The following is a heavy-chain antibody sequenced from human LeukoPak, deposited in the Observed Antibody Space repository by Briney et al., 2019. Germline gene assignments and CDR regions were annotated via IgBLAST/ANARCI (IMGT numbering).Heavy chain of an antibody. D-gene: IGHD5-18*01. CDR2: IYSGGST. Sequence: GGSLRLSCAASGFTVSSNYMSWVRQAPGKGLEWVSVIYSGGSTYYADSVKGRFTISRDNSKNTLYLQMNSLRAEDTAVYYCARDSSGYSYGLHFDYWGQGTLVTVSS. CDR1: GFTVSSNY. V-gene: IGHV3-53*01. CDR3: ARDSSGYSYGLHFDY. J-gene: IGHJ4*02.